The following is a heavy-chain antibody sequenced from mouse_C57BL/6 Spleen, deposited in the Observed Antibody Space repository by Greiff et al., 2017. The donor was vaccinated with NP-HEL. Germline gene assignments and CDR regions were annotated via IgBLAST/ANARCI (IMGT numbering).Heavy chain of an antibody. D-gene: IGHD2-5*01. CDR3: ARGAYSNYGYFDV. CDR2: INPSSGYT. CDR1: GYTFTSYW. V-gene: IGHV1-7*01. Sequence: VQLVESGAELAKPGASVKLSCKASGYTFTSYWMHWVKQRPGQGLEWIGYINPSSGYTKYNQKFKDKATLTADKSSSTAYMQLSSLTYEDSAVYYCARGAYSNYGYFDVWGTGTTVTVSS. J-gene: IGHJ1*03.